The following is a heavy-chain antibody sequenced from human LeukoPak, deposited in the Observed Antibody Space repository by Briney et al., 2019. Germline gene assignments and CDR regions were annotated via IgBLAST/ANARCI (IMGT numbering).Heavy chain of an antibody. V-gene: IGHV1-46*01. CDR3: ARAAGYYYDSSGSNDAFDI. CDR1: GYTFTGYY. CDR2: INPSGCST. D-gene: IGHD3-22*01. J-gene: IGHJ3*02. Sequence: ASVKVSCKASGYTFTGYYMHWVRQAPGQGLEWMGIINPSGCSTSYAQKFEGRVTMTRDMSTSTVYMELSSLRSEDRAVYYCARAAGYYYDSSGSNDAFDIWGQGTMVTVSS.